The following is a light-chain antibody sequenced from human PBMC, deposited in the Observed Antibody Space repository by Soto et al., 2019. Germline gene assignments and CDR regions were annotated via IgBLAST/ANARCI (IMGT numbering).Light chain of an antibody. J-gene: IGKJ1*01. CDR1: QYSGSA. V-gene: IGKV3-15*01. CDR3: QQYGDRPRT. CDR2: EAS. Sequence: EGLLAQSTVHRYVSIRERAXXSCRASQYSGSAVAWYHQRSGQAPRLLSFEASIRVPPTPARFRGSLSRTEFTLTISSLESEDFAVYFWQQYGDRPRTLSHGTKVDIK.